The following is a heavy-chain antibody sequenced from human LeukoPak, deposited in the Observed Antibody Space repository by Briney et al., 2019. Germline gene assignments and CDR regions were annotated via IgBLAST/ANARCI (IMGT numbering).Heavy chain of an antibody. V-gene: IGHV1-18*01. CDR3: ARGQQLGIVGGWFDP. Sequence: AASVKVSCKASGYTFTSFGISWVRQAPGQGLEWMGWISAYNGNTNYAQKLQGRVTMTTDTSTSTAYMELRSLRSDDTAVYYCARGQQLGIVGGWFDPWGQGTLVTVSS. CDR1: GYTFTSFG. CDR2: ISAYNGNT. D-gene: IGHD6-6*01. J-gene: IGHJ5*02.